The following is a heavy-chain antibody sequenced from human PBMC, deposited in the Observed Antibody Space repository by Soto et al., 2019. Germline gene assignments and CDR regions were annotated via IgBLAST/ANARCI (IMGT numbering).Heavy chain of an antibody. CDR1: GFTFSSYA. Sequence: GGSLRLSCAASGFTFSSYAMHWVRQAPGKGLEYVSAISSNGGSTYYADSVKGRFTISRDNSKNTLYLQMGSPRAEDMAVYYCARGEYYYDSSGPSDYYYGMDVWGQGTTVTVSS. CDR2: ISSNGGST. D-gene: IGHD3-22*01. J-gene: IGHJ6*02. V-gene: IGHV3-64*02. CDR3: ARGEYYYDSSGPSDYYYGMDV.